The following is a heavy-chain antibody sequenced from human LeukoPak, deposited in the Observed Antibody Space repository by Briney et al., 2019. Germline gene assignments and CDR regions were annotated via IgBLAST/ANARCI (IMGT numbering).Heavy chain of an antibody. Sequence: GGSLRLSCAASGFTFSSYAMSWVRQAPAKELEWVSAISGSGGSTYYADSVKGRFTISRDNSKNTLYLQMNSLRAEDTAVYYCAKDGRGEIATIWARWGQGTLVTVSS. D-gene: IGHD5-24*01. CDR2: ISGSGGST. V-gene: IGHV3-23*01. CDR3: AKDGRGEIATIWAR. J-gene: IGHJ4*02. CDR1: GFTFSSYA.